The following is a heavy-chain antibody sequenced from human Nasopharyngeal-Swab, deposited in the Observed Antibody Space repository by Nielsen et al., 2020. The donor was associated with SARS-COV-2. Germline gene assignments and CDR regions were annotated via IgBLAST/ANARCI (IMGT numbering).Heavy chain of an antibody. CDR1: GDSVSGDRYH. Sequence: SETLSLTCTVSGDSVSGDRYHWNWIRQPPGQGLEWIACLSDSGNTNYNPSLKSRVSISVDTSANQFSLKLSSLTAADTAVYYCARDEHAGYDRDHYYYYGMDVWGQGTPVTVSS. D-gene: IGHD5-12*01. J-gene: IGHJ6*02. V-gene: IGHV4-61*01. CDR2: LSDSGNT. CDR3: ARDEHAGYDRDHYYYYGMDV.